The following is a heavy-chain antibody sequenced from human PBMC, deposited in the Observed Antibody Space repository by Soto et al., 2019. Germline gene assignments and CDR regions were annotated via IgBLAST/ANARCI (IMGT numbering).Heavy chain of an antibody. V-gene: IGHV3-15*01. CDR3: TTVPPSRDTTYYDFWSGPNWFDP. J-gene: IGHJ5*02. CDR1: GFTFSNAW. D-gene: IGHD3-3*01. Sequence: GGSLRLSCAASGFTFSNAWMSWVRQAPGKGLEWVGRIKSKTDGGTTDYAAPVKGRFTISRDDSKNTLYLQMNSLKTEDTAVYYCTTVPPSRDTTYYDFWSGPNWFDPWGQGTLVTVSS. CDR2: IKSKTDGGTT.